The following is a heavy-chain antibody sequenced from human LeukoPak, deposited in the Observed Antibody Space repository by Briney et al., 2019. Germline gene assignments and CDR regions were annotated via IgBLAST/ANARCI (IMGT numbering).Heavy chain of an antibody. D-gene: IGHD3-22*01. CDR2: ISSNSNYI. J-gene: IGHJ6*02. Sequence: GRSLRLSCAASGFTFSSYAMHWVRQAPGKGLEWVSSISSNSNYIYYADSVKGRFTISRDNAKNSLYLQMNSLRAEDTAVYYCARIRDYYDSSGYSYGYYGMDVWGQGTTVTVSS. CDR3: ARIRDYYDSSGYSYGYYGMDV. V-gene: IGHV3-21*01. CDR1: GFTFSSYA.